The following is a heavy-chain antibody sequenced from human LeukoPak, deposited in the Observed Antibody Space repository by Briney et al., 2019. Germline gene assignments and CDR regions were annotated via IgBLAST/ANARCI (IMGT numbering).Heavy chain of an antibody. Sequence: PGGSLRLSCAASGFTFSSYGMSWVRQAPGKGLEWVSAISGSGGSTYYADSVKGRFTISRDNSKNTLYLQMNSLRAEDTAVYYCARNYYYYYYMDVWGKGTTVTVSS. J-gene: IGHJ6*03. V-gene: IGHV3-23*01. CDR1: GFTFSSYG. CDR2: ISGSGGST. CDR3: ARNYYYYYYMDV.